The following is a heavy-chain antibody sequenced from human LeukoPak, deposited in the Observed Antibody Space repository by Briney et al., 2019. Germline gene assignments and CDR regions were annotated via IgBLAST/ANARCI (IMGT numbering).Heavy chain of an antibody. CDR2: ISGSGGST. V-gene: IGHV3-23*01. J-gene: IGHJ6*03. D-gene: IGHD3-3*01. CDR3: AKSYTALRFLEWYPGPMDV. Sequence: PGGSLRLSCAASGFTVSSNYMSWVRQAPGKGLEWVSAISGSGGSTYYADSVKGRFTISRDNSKNTLYLQMNSLRAEDTAVYYCAKSYTALRFLEWYPGPMDVWGKGTTVTVSS. CDR1: GFTVSSNY.